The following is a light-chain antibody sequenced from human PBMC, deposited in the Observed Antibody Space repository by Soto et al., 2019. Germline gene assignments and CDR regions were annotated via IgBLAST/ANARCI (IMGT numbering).Light chain of an antibody. J-gene: IGKJ4*01. Sequence: DIQMTQSPSSLSASVGDRVTITCRASQSISSSLNWYQQKPGKAPKVLIYGASSLQSGVPSRFSGTGSGTDFTLTISNLQPEDFASYYCQQSYSAPEVTFGGGTKVEIK. CDR2: GAS. CDR3: QQSYSAPEVT. CDR1: QSISSS. V-gene: IGKV1-39*01.